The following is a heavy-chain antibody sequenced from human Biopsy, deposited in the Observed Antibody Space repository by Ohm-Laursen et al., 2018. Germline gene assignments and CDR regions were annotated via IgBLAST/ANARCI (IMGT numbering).Heavy chain of an antibody. CDR2: ISYTGDT. J-gene: IGHJ4*02. CDR3: ARSNGYGDYRFDD. V-gene: IGHV4-59*01. Sequence: GTLSLTCTVSGDSISSDFWSWIRQTPGKGREWIGYISYTGDTNYNPSLESRITISLDTSKNQFSLMLSSVTAADTAVYYCARSNGYGDYRFDDWGQGTLVTVAS. D-gene: IGHD4-11*01. CDR1: GDSISSDF.